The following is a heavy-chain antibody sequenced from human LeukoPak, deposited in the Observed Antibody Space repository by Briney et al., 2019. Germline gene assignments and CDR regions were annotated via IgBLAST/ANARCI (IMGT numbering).Heavy chain of an antibody. Sequence: ASVKVSCKASGYTFITHGLTWVRQAPGQGLEWMGWISAYNGNTIYAQTLQDRLTMTTDTSMSTAYMELRSLRSDDTAVYYCARGRLRYLDWTRAYSDYWGQGTLVTVSS. V-gene: IGHV1-18*01. D-gene: IGHD3-9*01. J-gene: IGHJ4*02. CDR2: ISAYNGNT. CDR3: ARGRLRYLDWTRAYSDY. CDR1: GYTFITHG.